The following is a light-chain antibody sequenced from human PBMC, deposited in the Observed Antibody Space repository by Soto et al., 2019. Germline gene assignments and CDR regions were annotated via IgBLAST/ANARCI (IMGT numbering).Light chain of an antibody. CDR2: GNN. CDR3: QSYDSSLSGYV. J-gene: IGLJ1*01. Sequence: QSALTQPPSVSGAPGRTVSISCSGSSSNLGAPYDVNWFRQLPGTVPRLLIYGNNNRPSGVPDRFSGSKSGTSASLAITGLQAEDEADYYCQSYDSSLSGYVFGTGTKVTVL. CDR1: SSNLGAPYD. V-gene: IGLV1-40*01.